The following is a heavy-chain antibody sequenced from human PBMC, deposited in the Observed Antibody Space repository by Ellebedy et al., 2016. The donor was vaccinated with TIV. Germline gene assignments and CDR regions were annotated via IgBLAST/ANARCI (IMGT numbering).Heavy chain of an antibody. D-gene: IGHD3-10*01. V-gene: IGHV3-11*01. CDR3: ASGRSSGSYFDT. CDR1: GFSLSDFY. CDR2: ISSDGTAK. J-gene: IGHJ4*02. Sequence: GGSLRLSXAASGFSLSDFYMSWIRQAPGKGLEWISYISSDGTAKFYADSVNGRFTISRDNAKNSLSLQMNSLIAEDTAVYYCASGRSSGSYFDTWGQGTVVTVSS.